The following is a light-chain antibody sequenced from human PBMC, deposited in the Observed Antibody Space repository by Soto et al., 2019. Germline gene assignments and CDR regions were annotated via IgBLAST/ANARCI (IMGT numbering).Light chain of an antibody. V-gene: IGLV1-51*01. Sequence: QAVVTQPPSVSAAPGQKVTISCSGSSSNIGNNYVSWYQQLPGTAPKLLIYDNNKRPSGIPDRFSGSKSGTSATLGITGLQTGDEADYYCGTWDSSLSDVFGTGTKLTVL. CDR3: GTWDSSLSDV. J-gene: IGLJ1*01. CDR2: DNN. CDR1: SSNIGNNY.